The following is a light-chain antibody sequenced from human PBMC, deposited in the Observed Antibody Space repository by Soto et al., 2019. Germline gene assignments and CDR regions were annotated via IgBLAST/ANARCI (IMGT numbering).Light chain of an antibody. Sequence: VLTQSPATLSLSPGERATLSCRASQSVTSYLAWYQQKPDQAPRLLIYAASNRATGIPARFSGSGSGTDFTLTISSLEPEDFAVYYCQQRSNWPPVYTFGQGTK. CDR2: AAS. CDR1: QSVTSY. J-gene: IGKJ2*01. V-gene: IGKV3-11*01. CDR3: QQRSNWPPVYT.